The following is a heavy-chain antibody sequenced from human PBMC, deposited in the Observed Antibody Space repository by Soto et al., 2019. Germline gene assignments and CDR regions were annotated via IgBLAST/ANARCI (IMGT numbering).Heavy chain of an antibody. CDR3: ARSQGSSTSLEIYYYYYYGMDV. CDR2: IIPNPGTA. CDR1: GGTFGSYA. J-gene: IGHJ6*02. D-gene: IGHD2-2*01. V-gene: IGHV1-69*01. Sequence: QVQLVQSGAEVTKPGSSVKVSCKASGGTFGSYAISWVRQAPGQGLEWMGGIIPNPGTANYAQKFQGRVTMTADESTSTAYMELSSLRSEDTAVYYCARSQGSSTSLEIYYYYYYGMDVWGQGTTVTVSS.